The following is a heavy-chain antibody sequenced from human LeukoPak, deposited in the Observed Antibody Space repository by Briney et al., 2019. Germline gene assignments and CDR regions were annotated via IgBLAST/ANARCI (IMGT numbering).Heavy chain of an antibody. Sequence: PGGSLRLSCSASGFIFNYYAMHWARQAPGKGLEYVSAISTDGGGTYYADSVKGRFTISRENSKNTLYLQMSSLRTEDTAVYYCVMYHNSCYSVWGQGTLVTVSS. V-gene: IGHV3-64D*06. CDR3: VMYHNSCYSV. J-gene: IGHJ4*02. D-gene: IGHD2-15*01. CDR1: GFIFNYYA. CDR2: ISTDGGGT.